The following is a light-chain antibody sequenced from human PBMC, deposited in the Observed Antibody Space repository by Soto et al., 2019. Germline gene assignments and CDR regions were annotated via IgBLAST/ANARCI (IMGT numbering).Light chain of an antibody. CDR2: DVT. J-gene: IGLJ2*01. CDR3: SSLTTSSTLV. V-gene: IGLV2-14*01. Sequence: QSALTQPASVSGSPGQSITISCTGTSSDVGAYNYVSWYQQHPGKAPKLIINDVTNRPSGVSNRFSGSKSGNTASLTISGLQAEDEADYYCSSLTTSSTLVFGGGTKLTVL. CDR1: SSDVGAYNY.